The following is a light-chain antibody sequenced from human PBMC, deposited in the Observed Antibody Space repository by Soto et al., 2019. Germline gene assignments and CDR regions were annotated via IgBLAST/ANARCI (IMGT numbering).Light chain of an antibody. CDR1: QSFLYSSNNKNY. CDR3: QQYYSTPRT. V-gene: IGKV4-1*01. CDR2: WAS. J-gene: IGKJ1*01. Sequence: DILVTQSPASLAVSLGERATINCKSSQSFLYSSNNKNYLAWYQQKPGQPPKLLIYWASTRESGVPDRFSGSGSGTDFTLTISSLQAEDVAVYYCQQYYSTPRTFGQGTKVDIK.